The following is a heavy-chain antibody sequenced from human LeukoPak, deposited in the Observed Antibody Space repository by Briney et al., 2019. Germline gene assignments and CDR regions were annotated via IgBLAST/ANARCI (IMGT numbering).Heavy chain of an antibody. J-gene: IGHJ5*02. V-gene: IGHV3-74*01. CDR1: GFTFTTHW. CDR3: ARDQTAATGFDP. D-gene: IGHD2-15*01. CDR2: IKPDGSDT. Sequence: PGGSLRLSCGASGFTFTTHWIHWVRQAPGKGLVWVSRIKPDGSDTNYADSVKGRFTISRDNAKNTLYLQMNSLRAEDTAVYYCARDQTAATGFDPWGQGTPVTVSS.